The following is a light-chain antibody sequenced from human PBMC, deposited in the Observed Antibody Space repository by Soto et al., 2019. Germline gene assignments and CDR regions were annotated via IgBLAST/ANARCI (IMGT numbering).Light chain of an antibody. CDR3: QTWGNDIHVV. V-gene: IGLV4-69*02. Sequence: QPVLTQSPSASASLGASVKLTCTLSSGHSSYAIAWHQQQPEKGPRYLMKVNSDGSHIKGDGIPDRFSGFSSGAERYLTISSPQSEDEADYYWQTWGNDIHVVFGGGTKLTVL. CDR2: VNSDGSH. CDR1: SGHSSYA. J-gene: IGLJ2*01.